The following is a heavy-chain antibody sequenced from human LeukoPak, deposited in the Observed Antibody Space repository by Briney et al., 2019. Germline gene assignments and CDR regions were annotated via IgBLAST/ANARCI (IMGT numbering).Heavy chain of an antibody. D-gene: IGHD5-18*01. J-gene: IGHJ4*02. CDR3: ARDGGYSSGSDH. Sequence: PGGSLRLSCAASGFTFSSYWMSWVRQAPGKGLAWVANINQDGSDKYYVDSVKGRFTISRDNAKNSLYLQMNSLRAEDTAVYYCARDGGYSSGSDHWGQGTLVTVSS. CDR1: GFTFSSYW. CDR2: INQDGSDK. V-gene: IGHV3-7*01.